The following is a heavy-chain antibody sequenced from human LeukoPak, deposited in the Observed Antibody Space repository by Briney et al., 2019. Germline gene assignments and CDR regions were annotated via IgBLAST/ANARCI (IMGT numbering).Heavy chain of an antibody. J-gene: IGHJ6*01. CDR3: AIYAGTTSYYYYLGIDV. V-gene: IGHV6-1*01. Sequence: SQTLSLTCAISGDSVPSNSAAWNWITQSPPRGLEWLGRTNYRTKWYKDSAGAGKSRITNNPDTSKNQYSLKLNSVSPEDSSLYHCAIYAGTTSYYYYLGIDVWVQGTTVAVCS. D-gene: IGHD4-11*01. CDR1: GDSVPSNSAA. CDR2: TNYRTKWYK.